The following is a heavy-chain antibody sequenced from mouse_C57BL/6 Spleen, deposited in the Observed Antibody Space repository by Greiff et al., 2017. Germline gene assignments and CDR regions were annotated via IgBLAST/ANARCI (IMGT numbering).Heavy chain of an antibody. CDR2: IYPYNGVS. Sequence: EVKLQESGPELVKPGASVKISCKASGYSFTGYYMHWVKQSHGNILDWIGYIYPYNGVSSYNQKFKGKATLTVDKSSSTAYMELRSLTSEDSAVYYCARAALVYDGFFYAMDYWGQGTSVTVSS. V-gene: IGHV1-31*01. J-gene: IGHJ4*01. D-gene: IGHD2-3*01. CDR3: ARAALVYDGFFYAMDY. CDR1: GYSFTGYY.